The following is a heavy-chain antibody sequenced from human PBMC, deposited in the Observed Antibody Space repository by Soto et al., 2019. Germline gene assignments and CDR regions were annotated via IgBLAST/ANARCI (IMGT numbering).Heavy chain of an antibody. V-gene: IGHV4-31*03. CDR1: GDSISSTNNY. Sequence: SETLSLTCTVSGDSISSTNNYWSWIRQHPGKGLEWIGYIYYSGSTYYNPSLKSRPAISVDTSKNQFSLKLSSVTAADTAVYYCARTVCSSASCYGYYYYGPLDAFDIWGQGTMVTVSS. CDR2: IYYSGST. CDR3: ARTVCSSASCYGYYYYGPLDAFDI. D-gene: IGHD2-2*01. J-gene: IGHJ3*02.